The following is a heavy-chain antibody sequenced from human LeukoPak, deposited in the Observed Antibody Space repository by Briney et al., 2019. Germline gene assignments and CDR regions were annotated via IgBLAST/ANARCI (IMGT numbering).Heavy chain of an antibody. CDR2: ISFHGSNK. D-gene: IGHD6-19*01. V-gene: IGHV3-30*18. CDR3: AKMGSGWHFDY. Sequence: GGSLRLSCAASGFTFSSYGMHWVRQAPGKGLEWVALISFHGSNKYYADSVKGRFTISRDNSRNTLYLQMNSLRPEDTAVYYCAKMGSGWHFDYWGQGTLVTVSS. CDR1: GFTFSSYG. J-gene: IGHJ4*02.